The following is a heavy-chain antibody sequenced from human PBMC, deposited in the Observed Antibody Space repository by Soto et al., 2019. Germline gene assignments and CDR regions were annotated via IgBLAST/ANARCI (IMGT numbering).Heavy chain of an antibody. Sequence: GESLKISCKGSGYSFTSYWIGWVRQMPGKGLEWMGIIYPGDSDTRYSPSFQGQVTISADKSISTAYLQWSSLKASDTAMYHCARREPFYYYGMDVWGQGTTVTVSS. CDR1: GYSFTSYW. CDR3: ARREPFYYYGMDV. CDR2: IYPGDSDT. V-gene: IGHV5-51*01. J-gene: IGHJ6*02.